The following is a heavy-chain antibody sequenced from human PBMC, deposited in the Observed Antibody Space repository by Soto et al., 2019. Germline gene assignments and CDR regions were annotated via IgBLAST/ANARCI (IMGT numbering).Heavy chain of an antibody. CDR2: IIPIFGTA. CDR1: GGTFSSYA. CDR3: ARETAIRVGELSPKAFDI. V-gene: IGHV1-69*01. J-gene: IGHJ3*02. D-gene: IGHD3-16*02. Sequence: QVQLVQSGAEVKKPGSSVKVSCKASGGTFSSYAISWVRQAPGQGLEWMGGIIPIFGTANYAQKFQGSVTITADESTSTAYMELSSLRSEDTAVYYCARETAIRVGELSPKAFDIWGQGTMVTVSS.